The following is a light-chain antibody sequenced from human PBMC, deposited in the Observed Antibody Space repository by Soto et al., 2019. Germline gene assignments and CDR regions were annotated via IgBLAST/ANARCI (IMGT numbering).Light chain of an antibody. V-gene: IGKV1-5*03. Sequence: DIQMTQSPSTLSASVGDRVTITCRASQNINSWLAWYQQKPGKAPKLLIYKTSYLESGVPSRFSGSESGTEFTLTINCLQPVDFATYYCQQYSTYSLFTFGQGTRLEIK. J-gene: IGKJ2*01. CDR2: KTS. CDR3: QQYSTYSLFT. CDR1: QNINSW.